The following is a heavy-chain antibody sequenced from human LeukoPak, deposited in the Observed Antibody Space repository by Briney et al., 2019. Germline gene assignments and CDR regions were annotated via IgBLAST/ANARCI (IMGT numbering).Heavy chain of an antibody. CDR3: ARSQRAAAGN. V-gene: IGHV1-2*02. D-gene: IGHD6-13*01. CDR1: GYTFTGYY. J-gene: IGHJ4*02. CDR2: INPHSGGT. Sequence: ASVKVSCKASGYTFTGYYIHWVRQAPGQGLEWMGWINPHSGGTNYAQKFQGRVTMTRDTSISTAYMDLNRLTSDDTAVYYCARSQRAAAGNWGQGTLVTVSS.